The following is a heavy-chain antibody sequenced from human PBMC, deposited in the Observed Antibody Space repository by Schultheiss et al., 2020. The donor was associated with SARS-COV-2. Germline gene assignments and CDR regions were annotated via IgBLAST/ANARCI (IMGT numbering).Heavy chain of an antibody. J-gene: IGHJ6*02. CDR3: ARSAGADPYDFWSGWHTYGMDV. V-gene: IGHV4-59*01. D-gene: IGHD3-3*01. Sequence: SQTLSLTCTVSGGSISSYYWSWIRQPPGKGLEWIGYIYYSGSTNYNPSLKSRVTISVDTSKNQFSLKLSSVTAADTAVYYCARSAGADPYDFWSGWHTYGMDVWGQGTTVTVSS. CDR2: IYYSGST. CDR1: GGSISSYY.